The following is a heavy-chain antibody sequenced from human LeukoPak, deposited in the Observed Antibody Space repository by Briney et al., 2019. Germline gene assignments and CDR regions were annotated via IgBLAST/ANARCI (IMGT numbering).Heavy chain of an antibody. CDR1: GFTFSSYS. V-gene: IGHV3-21*01. D-gene: IGHD1-20*01. Sequence: RSGGSLRLSCAASGFTFSSYSMNWVRQAPGKGLEWVSSISRSSSYIYYADSVKGRFTISRDNAKNSLYLQMNSLRAEDTAVYYCARDNWNDAPGGFDPWGQGTLVTVSS. CDR3: ARDNWNDAPGGFDP. J-gene: IGHJ5*02. CDR2: ISRSSSYI.